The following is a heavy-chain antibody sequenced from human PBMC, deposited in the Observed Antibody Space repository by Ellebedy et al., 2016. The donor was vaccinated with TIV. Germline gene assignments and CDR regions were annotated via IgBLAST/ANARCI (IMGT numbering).Heavy chain of an antibody. Sequence: GGSLRLSCAGSGFTFSTTAIHWVRQAPGKGLEWVAIISYDGRNRRYVDSVKGRFTISRDNAKNSLYLQMNSLRDEDTAVYYCARDIYGRPFDYWGQGTLVTVSS. CDR3: ARDIYGRPFDY. J-gene: IGHJ4*02. CDR2: ISYDGRNR. CDR1: GFTFSTTA. V-gene: IGHV3-30*03. D-gene: IGHD4-17*01.